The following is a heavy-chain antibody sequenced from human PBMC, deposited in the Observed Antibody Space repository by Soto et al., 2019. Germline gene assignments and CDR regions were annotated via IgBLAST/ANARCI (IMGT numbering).Heavy chain of an antibody. V-gene: IGHV3-7*01. CDR3: ASPGDFVVVPAAQRAFDV. J-gene: IGHJ3*01. D-gene: IGHD2-2*01. CDR2: IKQDGSEK. CDR1: GFTLSTYY. Sequence: GGSLRLSCAASGFTLSTYYMAWVRQAPGKGLEWVANIKQDGSEKYYVDSVKGRFTISRDNAENSLYLQMNSLRAEDTAVYYCASPGDFVVVPAAQRAFDVWGRGTMVTVSS.